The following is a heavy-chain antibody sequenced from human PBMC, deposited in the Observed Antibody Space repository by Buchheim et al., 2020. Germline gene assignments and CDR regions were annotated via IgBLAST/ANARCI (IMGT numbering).Heavy chain of an antibody. Sequence: QVQLQESGPGLVKPSGTLSLTCAVSGGSISSSNWWSWVRQPPGKGLEWIGEIYHSGSTNYNPSLKSRVTISVEQSKNPFSLKLSSVTAADTAVYYCARETRDYYDSSGYYFRYYYYGMDVWGQGTT. CDR1: GGSISSSNW. J-gene: IGHJ6*02. V-gene: IGHV4-4*02. CDR2: IYHSGST. D-gene: IGHD3-22*01. CDR3: ARETRDYYDSSGYYFRYYYYGMDV.